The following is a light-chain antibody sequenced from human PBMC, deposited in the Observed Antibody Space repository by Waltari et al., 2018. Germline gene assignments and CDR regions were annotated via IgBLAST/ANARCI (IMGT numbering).Light chain of an antibody. CDR2: WAS. V-gene: IGKV4-1*01. CDR1: QTVLYSSNNKNY. Sequence: DIVLTQSPDSLAVSLGETATINCQSSQTVLYSSNNKNYQAWYQQKPGQSPKLLIYWASTRESGVPDRLRGSGSGTDFTLTISSLQAEDVAVYYCQQYYSTLTFGGGTKVEIK. CDR3: QQYYSTLT. J-gene: IGKJ4*01.